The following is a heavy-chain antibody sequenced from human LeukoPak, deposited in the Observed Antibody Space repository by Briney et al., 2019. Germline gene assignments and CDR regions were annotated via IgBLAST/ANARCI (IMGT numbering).Heavy chain of an antibody. J-gene: IGHJ4*02. V-gene: IGHV5-51*01. CDR1: GYSFSSDW. CDR2: IYPRDSDT. Sequence: GESLKISCKGSGYSFSSDWIGWVRQMPGKGLEWMGIIYPRDSDTIYSPSFQGQVTISADKSISTAYLQWSSLKASDTAMYYCARLSGLYCSSTSCYPDYFDYWGQGTLVTVSS. CDR3: ARLSGLYCSSTSCYPDYFDY. D-gene: IGHD2-2*01.